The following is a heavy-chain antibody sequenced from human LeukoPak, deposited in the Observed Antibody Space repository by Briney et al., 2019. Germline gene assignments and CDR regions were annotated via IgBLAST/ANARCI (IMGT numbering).Heavy chain of an antibody. CDR3: ATSDDSSGSD. CDR2: IDGSVK. J-gene: IGHJ4*02. Sequence: PGGSLRLSCAASGFTFSGYWMSWVRQAPGKGLEWVANIDGSVKHYVDSAKGRFTISRDNAKNSLNLQMNYLRAEDTALYYCATSDDSSGSDWGQGTLVTVSS. D-gene: IGHD3-22*01. V-gene: IGHV3-7*01. CDR1: GFTFSGYW.